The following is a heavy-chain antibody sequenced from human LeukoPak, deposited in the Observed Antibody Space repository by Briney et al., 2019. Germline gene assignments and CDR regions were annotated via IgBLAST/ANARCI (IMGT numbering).Heavy chain of an antibody. V-gene: IGHV4-59*02. D-gene: IGHD3-22*01. CDR3: ARTPTFRYASSFWFDP. J-gene: IGHJ5*02. CDR2: IYHTGST. CDR1: GGSVSDYY. Sequence: SETLSLTCTISGGSVSDYYWSWIRQSPGKGLEWIGYIYHTGSTSYSPSLKSRVTISVDTSKNQFSLKLSSVTAADTAVYYCARTPTFRYASSFWFDPWGQGTLVTVSS.